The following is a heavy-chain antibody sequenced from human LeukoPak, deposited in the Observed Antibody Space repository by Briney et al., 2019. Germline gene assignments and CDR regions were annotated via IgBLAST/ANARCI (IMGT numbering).Heavy chain of an antibody. Sequence: GGSLRLSCAAPGFTFSSYAMHWVRQAPGKGLEWVAVISYDGSNKYYADSVKGRFTISRDNSKNTLYLQMNSLRAEDTAVYYCARDGYDYSLFYIDYWGQGTLVTVSS. J-gene: IGHJ4*02. CDR1: GFTFSSYA. CDR2: ISYDGSNK. D-gene: IGHD4-11*01. V-gene: IGHV3-30-3*01. CDR3: ARDGYDYSLFYIDY.